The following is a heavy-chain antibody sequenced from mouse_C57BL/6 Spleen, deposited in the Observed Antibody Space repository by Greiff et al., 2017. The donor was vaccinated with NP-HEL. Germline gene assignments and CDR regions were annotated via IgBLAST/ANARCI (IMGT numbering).Heavy chain of an antibody. CDR2: IYPGSGNT. Sequence: QVQLKQSGAELVRPGASVKLSCKASGYTFTDYYINWVKQRPGQGLEWIARIYPGSGNTYYNEKFKGKATLTAEKSSSTAYMQLSSLTSEDSAVYFCARWEYYEDYWGQGTTLTVSS. V-gene: IGHV1-76*01. D-gene: IGHD1-1*01. CDR3: ARWEYYEDY. J-gene: IGHJ2*01. CDR1: GYTFTDYY.